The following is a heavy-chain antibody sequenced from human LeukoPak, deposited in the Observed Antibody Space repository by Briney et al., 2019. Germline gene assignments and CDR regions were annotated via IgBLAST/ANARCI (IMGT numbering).Heavy chain of an antibody. CDR1: GFSLRTSAVG. CDR3: AHRLLGSGWYRAFDY. Sequence: ESGPTLVKPTQTLTLTCTFSGFSLRTSAVGVGWIRQPPGKALEWLALLYWNDDKRYNPSLKSRLTITKDTSKNQVVLTMTNMDPVDTATYYCAHRLLGSGWYRAFDYWGQGTLVTVSS. D-gene: IGHD6-19*01. J-gene: IGHJ4*02. V-gene: IGHV2-5*01. CDR2: LYWNDDK.